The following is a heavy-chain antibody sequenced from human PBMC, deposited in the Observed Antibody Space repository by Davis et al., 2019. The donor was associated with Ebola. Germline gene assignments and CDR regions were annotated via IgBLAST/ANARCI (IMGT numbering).Heavy chain of an antibody. D-gene: IGHD1-1*01. V-gene: IGHV1-18*04. J-gene: IGHJ4*02. CDR1: GYTFTSYG. CDR3: ARAQFPTTSDH. CDR2: ISGYNGNT. Sequence: ASVKVSCKAFGYTFTSYGISWVRQVPGQGLEYMGWISGYNGNTNYVQKLQGRVTLTTDTSTSTAYMEVGILRSDDTAVYYCARAQFPTTSDHWGQGTLVTVSS.